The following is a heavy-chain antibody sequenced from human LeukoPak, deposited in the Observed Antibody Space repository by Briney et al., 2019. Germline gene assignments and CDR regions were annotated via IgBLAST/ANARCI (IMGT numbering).Heavy chain of an antibody. V-gene: IGHV3-23*01. D-gene: IGHD6-13*01. J-gene: IGHJ5*02. CDR1: GFTLSTYG. CDR3: AKGGIAWYGYDL. CDR2: IGGSGSPT. Sequence: PGGSLRLSCVASGFTLSTYGMSWVRQAPGKGLQWVSAIGGSGSPTYYADSVRGRFTISRDNFKSTLYLQMNSLRAEDTAVYYRAKGGIAWYGYDLWGQGTLVTVSS.